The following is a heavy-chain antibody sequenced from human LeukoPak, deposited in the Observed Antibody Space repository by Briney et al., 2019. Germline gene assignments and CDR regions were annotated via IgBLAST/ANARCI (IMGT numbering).Heavy chain of an antibody. D-gene: IGHD1-1*01. V-gene: IGHV3-30*18. CDR1: RFSFSDYD. Sequence: GGSLRLSCRAPRFSFSDYDMHWVRQAPGKGLEWVAVISSDGSRKHYGDSVKGRFTISRDNSESTLLLQMNSLRTDDTSVYFCAKYAYNWNAPDGFDMWGQGTMVIVSS. J-gene: IGHJ3*02. CDR3: AKYAYNWNAPDGFDM. CDR2: ISSDGSRK.